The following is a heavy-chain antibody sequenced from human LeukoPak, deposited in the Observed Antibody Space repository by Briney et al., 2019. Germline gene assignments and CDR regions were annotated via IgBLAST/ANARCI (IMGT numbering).Heavy chain of an antibody. D-gene: IGHD6-19*01. J-gene: IGHJ3*02. CDR1: GFTFSSYW. V-gene: IGHV3-7*01. CDR2: IKQDGSEK. Sequence: PGGSLGLSCAASGFTFSSYWMSWVRQAPGKGLEWVANIKQDGSEKYYVDSVKGRFTISRDNAKNSLYLQMNSLRAEDTAVYYCARPRQWLVRSDAFDIWGQGTMVTVSS. CDR3: ARPRQWLVRSDAFDI.